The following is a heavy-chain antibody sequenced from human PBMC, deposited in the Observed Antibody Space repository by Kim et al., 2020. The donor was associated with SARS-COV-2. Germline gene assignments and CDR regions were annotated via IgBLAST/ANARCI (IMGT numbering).Heavy chain of an antibody. CDR1: GFNFRSNA. J-gene: IGHJ6*02. V-gene: IGHV3-23*01. D-gene: IGHD3-22*01. CDR3: SKDLHYHSAMDV. Sequence: GGSLRHACAASGFNFRSNAMSWVRQAPGKGPEWVSGIGSDGSAHYSDYARGRFTISRDTYRNNLYLELNSLSAEDTALFYCSKDLHYHSAMDVWCQGATV. CDR2: IGSDGSA.